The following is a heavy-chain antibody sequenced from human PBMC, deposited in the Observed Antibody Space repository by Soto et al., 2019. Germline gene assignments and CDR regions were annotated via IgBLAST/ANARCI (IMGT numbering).Heavy chain of an antibody. CDR2: ISFDGSNK. V-gene: IGHV3-30*03. CDR3: AIDYGFWSGYFDY. CDR1: GVTFDTRA. J-gene: IGHJ4*02. D-gene: IGHD3-3*01. Sequence: GGSLRLSCAASGVTFDTRAIHWLRQAPGQGLEWVAVISFDGSNKRYVDSVEGRFSIPRDNSKTTSYLEMNGLKPEDTALYYCAIDYGFWSGYFDYWGQGTQVTVSS.